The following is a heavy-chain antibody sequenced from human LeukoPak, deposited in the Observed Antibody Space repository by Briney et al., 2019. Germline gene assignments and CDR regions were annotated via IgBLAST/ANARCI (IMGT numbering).Heavy chain of an antibody. V-gene: IGHV4-38-2*02. CDR3: AREGIAAALPHY. D-gene: IGHD6-13*01. CDR1: GYSISSGYY. CDR2: IYHSGST. Sequence: PSETLSLTCTVSGYSISSGYYWGWIRQPPGKGLEWIGSIYHSGSTYYNPSLKSRVTISVDTSKNQFSLKLSSVTAADTAVYYCAREGIAAALPHYWGQGTLVTVSS. J-gene: IGHJ4*02.